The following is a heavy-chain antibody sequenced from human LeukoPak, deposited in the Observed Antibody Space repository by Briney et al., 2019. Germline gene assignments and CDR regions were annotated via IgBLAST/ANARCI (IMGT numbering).Heavy chain of an antibody. V-gene: IGHV3-30*18. CDR2: ISYDGSNK. D-gene: IGHD1-26*01. Sequence: GGSLRLSCAASGFTFSSYGMHWVRQAPGKGLEWVAVISYDGSNKYYADSVKGRFTISRDNSKNTLYLQMNSLRAEDTAVYYCAKDTGNVGATTLVDYWGQGTLVTVSS. J-gene: IGHJ4*02. CDR1: GFTFSSYG. CDR3: AKDTGNVGATTLVDY.